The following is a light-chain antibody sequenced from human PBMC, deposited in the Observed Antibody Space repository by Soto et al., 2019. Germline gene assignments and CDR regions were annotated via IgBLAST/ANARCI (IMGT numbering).Light chain of an antibody. Sequence: DLQLTQSPSSLSASLGDRVTITCQASQDIDNFLNWYQHKPGAAPKLLIYDASTLAPGVPSRFSGTESGTDFTFTISSLQPEDIATYYCQQYHNLPITFGPGTRLEIK. J-gene: IGKJ5*01. CDR2: DAS. CDR1: QDIDNF. V-gene: IGKV1-33*01. CDR3: QQYHNLPIT.